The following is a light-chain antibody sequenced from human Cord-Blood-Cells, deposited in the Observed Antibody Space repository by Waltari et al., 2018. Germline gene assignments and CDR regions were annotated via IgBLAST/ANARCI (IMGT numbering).Light chain of an antibody. Sequence: QPVLTQPPSASASLAASVTLTCTLSRGYSHHKADWYPQRHRKGPRFVTRVGTGGIVGSKGDGIPDRFSVLGSGLNRYLTIKNIQEEDESDYHCGADHGSGSNFVVFGGGTKLTVL. CDR2: VGTGGIVG. CDR1: RGYSHHK. J-gene: IGLJ3*02. V-gene: IGLV9-49*01. CDR3: GADHGSGSNFVV.